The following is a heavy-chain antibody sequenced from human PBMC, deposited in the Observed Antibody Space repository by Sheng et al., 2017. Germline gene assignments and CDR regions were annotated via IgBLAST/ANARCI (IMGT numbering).Heavy chain of an antibody. CDR2: INHSGST. CDR3: ARAAGWELLPTKNWFDP. J-gene: IGHJ5*02. D-gene: IGHD1-26*01. CDR1: GGSFSGYY. V-gene: IGHV4-34*01. Sequence: QVQLQQWGAGLLKPSETLSLTCAVYGGSFSGYYWSWIRQPPGKGLEWIGEINHSGSTNYNPSLKSRVTISVDTSKNQFSLKLSSVTAADTAVYYCARAAGWELLPTKNWFDPWGQGTLVTVSS.